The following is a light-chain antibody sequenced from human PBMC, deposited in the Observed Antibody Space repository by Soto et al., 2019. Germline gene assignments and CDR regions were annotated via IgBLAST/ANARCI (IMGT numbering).Light chain of an antibody. CDR3: QQRSRWPWT. CDR1: QSINNC. V-gene: IGKV3-11*01. J-gene: IGKJ1*01. Sequence: ILLTQAPAPLFLTPRKRAPHPCRASQSINNCLGWYQQKPGQAPRLLISEASTLATGVPSRFSGSGSGTDFSLTISSLEPEDFAIYYCQQRSRWPWTVGQGTKVDIK. CDR2: EAS.